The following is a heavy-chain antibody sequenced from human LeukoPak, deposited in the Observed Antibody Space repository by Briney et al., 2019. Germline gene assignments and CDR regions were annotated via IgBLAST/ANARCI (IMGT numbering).Heavy chain of an antibody. Sequence: SQTLSLTCSVSGGSISSGDYYWSWIRQPPGKGLEWIGYIYYSGSTYYNPSLKSRVTISVDTSKNQFSLKLSSVTAADTAVYYCARGVPPQPTNWFDPWGQGTLVTVSS. CDR1: GGSISSGDYY. CDR3: ARGVPPQPTNWFDP. V-gene: IGHV4-30-4*08. D-gene: IGHD5-18*01. J-gene: IGHJ5*02. CDR2: IYYSGST.